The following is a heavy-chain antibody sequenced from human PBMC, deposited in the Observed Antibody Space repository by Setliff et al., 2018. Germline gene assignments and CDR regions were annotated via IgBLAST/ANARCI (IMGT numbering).Heavy chain of an antibody. CDR2: ISWNSGSI. Sequence: GGSLRLSCAASGFTFDDYAMHWVRQAPGKGLEWVSGISWNSGSIGYADSVKGRFTISRDNAKNSLYLRMNSLRAEDMALYYCAKSWSGYSDAFDIWGQGTMVTVSS. J-gene: IGHJ3*02. D-gene: IGHD3-3*01. CDR1: GFTFDDYA. V-gene: IGHV3-9*03. CDR3: AKSWSGYSDAFDI.